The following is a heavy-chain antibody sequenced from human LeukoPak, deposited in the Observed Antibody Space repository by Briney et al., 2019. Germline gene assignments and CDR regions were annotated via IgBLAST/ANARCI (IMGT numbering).Heavy chain of an antibody. D-gene: IGHD3-22*01. V-gene: IGHV4-34*01. Sequence: SETLSLTCAVYGGSFSGYYWSWIRQPPGKGLDWIGEINHSGSTNYNPSLKSRVTISVDTSKNQFSLKLSSVTAADTAVYYCAREGVGYYYDSSGYYPLDYWGQGTLVTVSS. CDR3: AREGVGYYYDSSGYYPLDY. CDR1: GGSFSGYY. J-gene: IGHJ4*02. CDR2: INHSGST.